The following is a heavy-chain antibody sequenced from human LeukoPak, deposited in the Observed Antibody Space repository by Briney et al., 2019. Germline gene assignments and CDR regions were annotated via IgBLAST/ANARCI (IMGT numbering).Heavy chain of an antibody. CDR2: ISWNSGSI. Sequence: SLRLSCAASGFTFDDYAMHWVRQAPGKGLEWVSGISWNSGSIGYADSVKGRFTISRDNAKNSLYLQMNSLRAEDTALYYCAKDRYSSGWYGAFDYWGQGTLVTVSS. V-gene: IGHV3-9*01. CDR1: GFTFDDYA. J-gene: IGHJ4*02. D-gene: IGHD6-19*01. CDR3: AKDRYSSGWYGAFDY.